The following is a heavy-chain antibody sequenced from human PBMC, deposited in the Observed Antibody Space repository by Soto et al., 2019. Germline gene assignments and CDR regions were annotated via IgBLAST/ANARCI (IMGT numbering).Heavy chain of an antibody. CDR3: ATKADSSSSGSGWYAAYYYYGMDV. V-gene: IGHV1-69*06. D-gene: IGHD6-19*01. CDR2: IIPIFGTA. CDR1: GGTFSSYA. Sequence: ASVKVSCKASGGTFSSYAISWVRQAPGQGLEWMGGIIPIFGTANYAQKFQGRVTITADKSTSTADMELSSVRSEDTAVYYCATKADSSSSGSGWYAAYYYYGMDVWGQGTTLTVSS. J-gene: IGHJ6*01.